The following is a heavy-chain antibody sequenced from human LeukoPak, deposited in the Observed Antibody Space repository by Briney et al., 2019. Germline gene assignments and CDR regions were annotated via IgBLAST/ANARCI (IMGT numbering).Heavy chain of an antibody. D-gene: IGHD3-10*01. V-gene: IGHV3-33*08. J-gene: IGHJ4*02. Sequence: PGGSLRLSCAASGFTVSGNYMSWVRQAPGKGLEWVAVIWYDGSNKYYADSVKGRFTISRDNSKNTLYLQMNSLRAEDTAVYYCARARGGSGKGPDDYWGQGTLVTVSS. CDR2: IWYDGSNK. CDR3: ARARGGSGKGPDDY. CDR1: GFTVSGNY.